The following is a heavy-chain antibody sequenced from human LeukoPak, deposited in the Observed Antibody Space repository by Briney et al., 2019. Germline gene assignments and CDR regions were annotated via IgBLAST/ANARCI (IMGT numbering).Heavy chain of an antibody. CDR1: GYTFTGYY. CDR2: INPNSGGT. Sequence: ASVKVSCKASGYTFTGYYMHWVRQAPGQGLEWMGWINPNSGGTNYAQKFQGRVTMTRDTSTSTAYMELSRLRSDDTAVYYCARSRGLTMIVVVITDDAFDIWGQGTMVTVSS. V-gene: IGHV1-2*02. J-gene: IGHJ3*02. D-gene: IGHD3-22*01. CDR3: ARSRGLTMIVVVITDDAFDI.